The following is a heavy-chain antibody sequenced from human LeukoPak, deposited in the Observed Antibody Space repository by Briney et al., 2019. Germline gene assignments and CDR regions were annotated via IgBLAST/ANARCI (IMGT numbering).Heavy chain of an antibody. CDR1: GGSISSSSYY. CDR3: ARGGIVSGTDAFDI. D-gene: IGHD1-26*01. Sequence: PSETLSLTCTVSGGSISSSSYYWGWIRQPPGKGLEWIGSIYYSGSTYYNPSLKSRVTISVDTSKNQFSLKLSSVTAADTAVYYCARGGIVSGTDAFDIWGQGTMVTVSS. CDR2: IYYSGST. V-gene: IGHV4-39*07. J-gene: IGHJ3*02.